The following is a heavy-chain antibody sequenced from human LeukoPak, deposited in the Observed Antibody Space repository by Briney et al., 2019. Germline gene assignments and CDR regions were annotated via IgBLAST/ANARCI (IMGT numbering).Heavy chain of an antibody. D-gene: IGHD2-21*02. Sequence: ASVKVSCKASGYTFTGYYMHWVRQAPGQGLEWMGWINPNSGGTNYAQKFQGWVTMTRDTSISTAYMELSRLRSDDTAVYYCARVARTLYCGGDCPHDAFDIWGQGTMVTVSS. CDR2: INPNSGGT. J-gene: IGHJ3*02. CDR1: GYTFTGYY. V-gene: IGHV1-2*04. CDR3: ARVARTLYCGGDCPHDAFDI.